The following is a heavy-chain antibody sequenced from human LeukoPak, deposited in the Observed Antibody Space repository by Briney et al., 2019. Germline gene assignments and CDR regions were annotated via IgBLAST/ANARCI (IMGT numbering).Heavy chain of an antibody. CDR1: GYTFTGYY. D-gene: IGHD6-13*01. CDR2: INPNSGGT. CDR3: ARDSIGIAAAGTVY. V-gene: IGHV1-2*02. J-gene: IGHJ4*01. Sequence: GASVKVSCKASGYTFTGYYVHWVRQAPGQGLEWMGWINPNSGGTNYAQKFQGRVTMTRDTSISTAYMELSRLRSDDTAVYYCARDSIGIAAAGTVYWGQGTLVTVSS.